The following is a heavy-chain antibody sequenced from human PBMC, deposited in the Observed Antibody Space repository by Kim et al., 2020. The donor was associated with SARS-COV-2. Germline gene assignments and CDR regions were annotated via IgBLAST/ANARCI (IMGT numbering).Heavy chain of an antibody. J-gene: IGHJ4*02. D-gene: IGHD6-19*01. V-gene: IGHV3-48*03. CDR3: AREDSSGWSRVDY. Sequence: GGSLRLSCAASGFTFSSYEMNWVRQAPGKGLEWVSYISSSGSTIYYADSVKGRFTISRDNAKNSLYLQMNSLRAEDTAVYYCAREDSSGWSRVDYWGQGTLVTFSS. CDR1: GFTFSSYE. CDR2: ISSSGSTI.